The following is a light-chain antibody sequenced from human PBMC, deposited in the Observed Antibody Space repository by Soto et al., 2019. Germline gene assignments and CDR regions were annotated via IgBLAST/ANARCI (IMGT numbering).Light chain of an antibody. CDR1: QDITNH. CDR3: QKYDSVPQ. CDR2: DAS. Sequence: DIQMTQSPSSLSASVGDTVTITCQASQDITNHLNWYQHKPGKAPNLHIYDASHLETGVPSRFTESGSGTYFTLTISSLQSEDIATYYCQKYDSVPQFGPGTRVDF. V-gene: IGKV1-33*01. J-gene: IGKJ3*01.